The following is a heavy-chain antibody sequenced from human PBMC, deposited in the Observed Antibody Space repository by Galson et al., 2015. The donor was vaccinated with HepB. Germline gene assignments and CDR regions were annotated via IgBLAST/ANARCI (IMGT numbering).Heavy chain of an antibody. V-gene: IGHV1-69*13. J-gene: IGHJ6*02. CDR2: IIPIFGTA. CDR3: ARKTGDWDYYYGMDV. Sequence: SVKVSCKASGGTFSSYAISWVRQAPGQGLEWMGGIIPIFGTANYAQKFQGRVTITAGESTSTAYMELSSLRSEDTAVYYCARKTGDWDYYYGMDVWGQGTTVTVSS. D-gene: IGHD7-27*01. CDR1: GGTFSSYA.